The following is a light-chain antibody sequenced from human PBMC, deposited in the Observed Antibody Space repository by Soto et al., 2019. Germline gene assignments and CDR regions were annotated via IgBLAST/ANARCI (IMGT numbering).Light chain of an antibody. Sequence: EIVLTQYPATLSLSPGERATLSCRASQSVSSYLAWYQQKPGQAPRLLIYDASNRATGIPARFGGSGSGTDFTLTISSLEPEDFAVYYCQQRSNWPPITFGQGTRLEI. V-gene: IGKV3-11*01. J-gene: IGKJ5*01. CDR3: QQRSNWPPIT. CDR1: QSVSSY. CDR2: DAS.